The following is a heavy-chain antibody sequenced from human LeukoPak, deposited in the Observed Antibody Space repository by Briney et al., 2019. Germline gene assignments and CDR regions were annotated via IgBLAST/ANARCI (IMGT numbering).Heavy chain of an antibody. CDR1: GGSISSRSYY. CDR3: ARQSGYSYGPLHN. J-gene: IGHJ4*02. CDR2: IYYSGST. D-gene: IGHD5-18*01. Sequence: SETLSLTCTVSGGSISSRSYYWGWIRQPPGKGLEWIGSIYYSGSTYYNPSLKSRVTISVDTSKNQFSLKLSSVTAADTAVYYCARQSGYSYGPLHNWGQGTLVTVSS. V-gene: IGHV4-39*01.